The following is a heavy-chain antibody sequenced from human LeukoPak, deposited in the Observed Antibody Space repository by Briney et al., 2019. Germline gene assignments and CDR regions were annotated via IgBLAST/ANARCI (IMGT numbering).Heavy chain of an antibody. J-gene: IGHJ3*02. Sequence: GGSLRLSCAASGFTFSSYAMHWVRQAPGKGLEWVAVISYDGSNKYYADSVKGRFTISRDNAQNSVFLQMNSLRAEDTAVYYCGRVGGRSKAAKGDAFDIWGQGTMVVVSS. CDR3: GRVGGRSKAAKGDAFDI. V-gene: IGHV3-30-3*01. CDR2: ISYDGSNK. CDR1: GFTFSSYA. D-gene: IGHD6-6*01.